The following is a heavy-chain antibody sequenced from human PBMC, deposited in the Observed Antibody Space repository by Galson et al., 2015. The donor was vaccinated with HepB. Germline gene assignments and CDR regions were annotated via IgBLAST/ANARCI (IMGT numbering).Heavy chain of an antibody. CDR3: AKDRMPGPYRIAVAGTFGLFDY. Sequence: SLRLSCAASGFTFSSYALTWVRQAPGKGLEWVSVISGSGCRTYYADSVKGRFTISRDNSKNTMYLQMNSLRAEDTAVYYCAKDRMPGPYRIAVAGTFGLFDYWGQGTLVTVSS. CDR2: ISGSGCRT. J-gene: IGHJ4*02. V-gene: IGHV3-23*01. D-gene: IGHD6-19*01. CDR1: GFTFSSYA.